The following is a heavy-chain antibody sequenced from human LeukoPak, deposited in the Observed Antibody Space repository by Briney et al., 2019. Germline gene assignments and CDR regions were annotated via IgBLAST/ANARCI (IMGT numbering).Heavy chain of an antibody. CDR2: ISSSGSTR. V-gene: IGHV3-11*01. CDR1: GFTVSDYS. Sequence: GGSLRLSCAASGFTVSDYSMNWIRQAPGKGLEWVSNISSSGSTRYNGDSVKGRFTISRDNAKNSLSLQMNSLRAEDTAVYYCARSGHWSAAYYYFYMDVWGKGTTVTVYS. CDR3: ARSGHWSAAYYYFYMDV. J-gene: IGHJ6*03.